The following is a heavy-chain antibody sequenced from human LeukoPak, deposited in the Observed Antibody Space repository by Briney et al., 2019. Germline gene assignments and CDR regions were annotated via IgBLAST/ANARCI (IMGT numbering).Heavy chain of an antibody. CDR1: GFSVSSNY. CDR3: ATVRWEVLTFDY. J-gene: IGHJ4*02. V-gene: IGHV3-53*01. Sequence: PGGSLRLSCAASGFSVSSNYMSWVRQAPRKRLERVSRIYSAGSTYYADSVKGRFTISRDNSKNTLYLQMNSLRAEDTAVYFCATVRWEVLTFDYWGQGTLVTVSS. D-gene: IGHD1-26*01. CDR2: IYSAGST.